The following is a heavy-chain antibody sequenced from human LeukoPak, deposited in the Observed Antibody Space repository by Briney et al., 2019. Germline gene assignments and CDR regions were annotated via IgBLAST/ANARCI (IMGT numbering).Heavy chain of an antibody. D-gene: IGHD3-3*01. Sequence: SQTLSLTCTVSGGSISSGDYSWSWIRQPPGQGLEWIGYIYYSGSTYYNPSLKSRVTISVDTSKNQFSLKLSSVTAADTAVYYCARVFQASLRTYYDFWSGYKEAYFDYWGQGTLVTVSS. CDR1: GGSISSGDYS. V-gene: IGHV4-30-4*01. J-gene: IGHJ4*02. CDR2: IYYSGST. CDR3: ARVFQASLRTYYDFWSGYKEAYFDY.